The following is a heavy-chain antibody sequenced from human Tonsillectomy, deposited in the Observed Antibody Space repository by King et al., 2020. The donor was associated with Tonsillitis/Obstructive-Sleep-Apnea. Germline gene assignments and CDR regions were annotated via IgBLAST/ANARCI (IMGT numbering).Heavy chain of an antibody. CDR1: GFTFSSYD. CDR3: AGGRYIVVIPAAVDAFDI. J-gene: IGHJ3*02. Sequence: VQLVESGGGLVQPGGSLRLSCAASGFTFSSYDLTWVRQAPGKGLEWISFISSSGSIIYYADSVKGRFTISRDNAKNSLYLQMNSLRADDTAGYYCAGGRYIVVIPAAVDAFDIWGQGTMVTVSS. CDR2: ISSSGSII. D-gene: IGHD2-2*01. V-gene: IGHV3-48*03.